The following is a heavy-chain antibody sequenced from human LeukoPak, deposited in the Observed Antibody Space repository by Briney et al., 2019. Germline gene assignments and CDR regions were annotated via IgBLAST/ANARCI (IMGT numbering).Heavy chain of an antibody. V-gene: IGHV3-48*03. CDR3: ARAWDYDFWSGYFSYDY. CDR1: GLTFSSYE. Sequence: GGSLRLSCAASGLTFSSYEMNWVRQALGKGLEWVSYISSSGSTIYYADSVKGRFTISRDNAKNSLYLQMNSLRAEDTAVYYCARAWDYDFWSGYFSYDYWGQGTLVTVSS. D-gene: IGHD3-3*01. CDR2: ISSSGSTI. J-gene: IGHJ4*02.